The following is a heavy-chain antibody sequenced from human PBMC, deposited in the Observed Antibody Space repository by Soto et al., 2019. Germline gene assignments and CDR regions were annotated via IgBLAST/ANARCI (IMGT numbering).Heavy chain of an antibody. CDR1: GGSISSYY. D-gene: IGHD6-6*01. Sequence: SQTLLLTCTVSGGSISSYYWSWIRQPPGKGLEWIGYIYYSGSTNYNPSLKSRVTISVDTSKNQFSLKLSSVTAADTAVYYCAREQQLVSNWFDPWGQGTLVTVSS. V-gene: IGHV4-59*01. CDR3: AREQQLVSNWFDP. J-gene: IGHJ5*02. CDR2: IYYSGST.